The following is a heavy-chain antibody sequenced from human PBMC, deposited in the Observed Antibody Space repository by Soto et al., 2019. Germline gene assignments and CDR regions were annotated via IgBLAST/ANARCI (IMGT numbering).Heavy chain of an antibody. CDR3: ATLGVSGSGSFDY. CDR2: VSAYTGKS. V-gene: IGHV1-18*01. J-gene: IGHJ4*02. Sequence: QVQVVQSGAEVRKPGASVKVSCKTSGYTFTSYAISWVRQAPGQGLEWMGWVSAYTGKSNCAQNLQGRITMTTDISTTTSYMELRSLRYDDTAGYYCATLGVSGSGSFDYWGQGTLVTVSS. CDR1: GYTFTSYA. D-gene: IGHD3-10*01.